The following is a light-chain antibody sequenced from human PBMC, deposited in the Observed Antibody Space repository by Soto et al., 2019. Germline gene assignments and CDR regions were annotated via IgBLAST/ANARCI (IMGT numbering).Light chain of an antibody. CDR2: DAS. J-gene: IGKJ4*01. CDR1: QSVSSY. CDR3: QQRSNWQGAT. V-gene: IGKV3-11*01. Sequence: EIVVTQSPATLSLSPGERATLSCRASQSVSSYLAWYQQKPGQAPRLLIYDASNTATGIPARFSASGFGTVFFLSITTLEPDDFAVYYCQQRSNWQGATFGGGTKVEIK.